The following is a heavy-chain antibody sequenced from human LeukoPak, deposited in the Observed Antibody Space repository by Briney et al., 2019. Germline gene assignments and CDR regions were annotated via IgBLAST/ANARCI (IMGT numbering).Heavy chain of an antibody. J-gene: IGHJ4*02. CDR3: ARNSRETSIAAAGGAYLDY. CDR2: ISSSGSTI. CDR1: GFTFSSYE. Sequence: GGSLRLSCAASGFTFSSYEMNWVRQAPVKGLEWVSYISSSGSTIYYADSVKGRFTISRDNAKNSLYLQMNSLRAEDTAVYYCARNSRETSIAAAGGAYLDYWGQGTLVTVSS. D-gene: IGHD6-13*01. V-gene: IGHV3-48*03.